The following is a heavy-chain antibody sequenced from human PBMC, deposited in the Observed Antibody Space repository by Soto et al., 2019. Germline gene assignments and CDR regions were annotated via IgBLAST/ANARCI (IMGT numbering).Heavy chain of an antibody. V-gene: IGHV1-69*02. Sequence: QVQLVQSGAEVKKPGSSVKVSCKASGGTFSSYTISWVRQAPGQGLEWMGRIIPILGIANYAQKFQGRVTITADKSTSTAYMELSSLRSEDTAVYYCARFWGSGSHLAHYWGQGTLVTVSS. CDR2: IIPILGIA. D-gene: IGHD3-10*01. CDR1: GGTFSSYT. CDR3: ARFWGSGSHLAHY. J-gene: IGHJ4*02.